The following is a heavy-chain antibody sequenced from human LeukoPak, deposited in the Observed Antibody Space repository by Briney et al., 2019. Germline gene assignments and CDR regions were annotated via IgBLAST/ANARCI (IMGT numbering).Heavy chain of an antibody. Sequence: GGSLRLSCRGSGFTLAEYAISWFRQAPGKGLEWLGCIRNKARDGTTQYAASVKDRFSISRDDSRNLAVLEMDSLQSDDPAVYYCARDDDFGDYRLDYWGQGTLVPVPS. CDR2: IRNKARDGTT. CDR1: GFTLAEYA. V-gene: IGHV3-49*03. J-gene: IGHJ4*02. CDR3: ARDDDFGDYRLDY. D-gene: IGHD4-17*01.